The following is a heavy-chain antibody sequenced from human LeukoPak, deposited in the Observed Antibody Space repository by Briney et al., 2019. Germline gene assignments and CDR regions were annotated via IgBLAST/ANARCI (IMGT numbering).Heavy chain of an antibody. CDR3: ARDRDFWSGYHSENWFDP. CDR2: IIPIFGTA. CDR1: GGTFNSYA. D-gene: IGHD3-3*01. Sequence: ASVKVSCKASGGTFNSYAISWVRQAPGQGLEWMGRIIPIFGTANYAQKFQGRVTITTDESTSTAYMELSSLRSEDTAVYYCARDRDFWSGYHSENWFDPWGQGTLVTVSS. V-gene: IGHV1-69*05. J-gene: IGHJ5*02.